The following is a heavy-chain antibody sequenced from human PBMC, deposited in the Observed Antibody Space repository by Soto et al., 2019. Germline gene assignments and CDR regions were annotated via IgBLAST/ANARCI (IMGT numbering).Heavy chain of an antibody. J-gene: IGHJ6*02. CDR1: GGTFSSYA. D-gene: IGHD4-17*01. Sequence: QVQLVQSGAEVKKPGSSVKVSCKASGGTFSSYAISWVRQAPGQGLEWMGGIIPIFGTANYAQKFQGRVAITAAEXXSXAXXELSRLRSEDTAVYYCARDTVPDYDLDYYYYGMDVWGQGTTVTVSS. V-gene: IGHV1-69*12. CDR3: ARDTVPDYDLDYYYYGMDV. CDR2: IIPIFGTA.